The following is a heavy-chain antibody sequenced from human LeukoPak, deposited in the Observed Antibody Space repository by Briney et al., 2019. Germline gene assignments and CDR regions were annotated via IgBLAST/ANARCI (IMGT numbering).Heavy chain of an antibody. D-gene: IGHD6-13*01. CDR3: ARGGHSSSWPGTY. V-gene: IGHV3-21*01. CDR2: ISSSSSYI. Sequence: TGGSLRLSCAASGFTFSSYSMNWVRQAPGKGLEWVSSISSSSSYIYYADSVKGRFTISRDNAKNSLYLQMNSLRAEDTAVYYCARGGHSSSWPGTYWGQGTLVTVSS. CDR1: GFTFSSYS. J-gene: IGHJ4*02.